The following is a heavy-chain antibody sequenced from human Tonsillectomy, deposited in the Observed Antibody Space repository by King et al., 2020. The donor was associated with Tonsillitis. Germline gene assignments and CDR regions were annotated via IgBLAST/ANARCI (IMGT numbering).Heavy chain of an antibody. CDR3: AKGITYSDY. Sequence: VQLVESGGGLVQPGGSLRLSCAASGFPFSSYAMSCVLQAPGKGLAWVSAISGSGGYTYYADSVKGRFTISRDNSKNTLYLQMNSLRAEDTAVYYCAKGITYSDYWGQGTLVTVSS. J-gene: IGHJ4*02. V-gene: IGHV3-23*04. CDR1: GFPFSSYA. D-gene: IGHD1-14*01. CDR2: ISGSGGYT.